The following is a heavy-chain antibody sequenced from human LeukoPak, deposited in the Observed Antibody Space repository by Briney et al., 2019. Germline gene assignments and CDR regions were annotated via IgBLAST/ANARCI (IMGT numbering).Heavy chain of an antibody. CDR3: AKLSSGYCSRSSCLNWFDP. CDR2: ISGSDGSI. D-gene: IGHD2-2*01. V-gene: IGHV3-23*01. J-gene: IGHJ5*02. CDR1: GFAFSVYV. Sequence: GGSLRLSCTASGFAFSVYVMSWVRQAPGKGLEWGSAISGSDGSIWYADSVKGRFTVSRDNSKNTLYLQMNSLRAEDTAVYYCAKLSSGYCSRSSCLNWFDPWGQGTLVTVSS.